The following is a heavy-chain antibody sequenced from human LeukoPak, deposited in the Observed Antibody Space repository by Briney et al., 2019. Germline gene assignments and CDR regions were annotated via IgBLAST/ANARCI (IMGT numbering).Heavy chain of an antibody. V-gene: IGHV1-2*02. CDR1: GYTFTSYA. CDR2: INPNSGGT. Sequence: ASVKVSCKASGYTFTSYAMHWVRQAPGQRLEWMGWINPNSGGTNYAQKFQGRVTMTRDTSISTAYMELSRLRSDDTAVYYCARVTLVRGTDYWGQRTLVTVSS. CDR3: ARVTLVRGTDY. J-gene: IGHJ4*02. D-gene: IGHD3-10*01.